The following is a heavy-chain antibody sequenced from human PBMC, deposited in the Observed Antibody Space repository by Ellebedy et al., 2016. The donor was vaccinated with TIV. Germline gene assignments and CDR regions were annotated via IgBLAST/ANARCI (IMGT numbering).Heavy chain of an antibody. Sequence: GSLRLXXTASGGSINNDYWTWIRQPPGKGLEWIGHIYYTGATTNYNPSLSSRVTISIDASKNQFSLKLTSVTAADTAVYYCARLVQDWFNPWGQGTLVIVSS. CDR2: IYYTGATT. CDR3: ARLVQDWFNP. V-gene: IGHV4-59*13. CDR1: GGSINNDY. J-gene: IGHJ5*02.